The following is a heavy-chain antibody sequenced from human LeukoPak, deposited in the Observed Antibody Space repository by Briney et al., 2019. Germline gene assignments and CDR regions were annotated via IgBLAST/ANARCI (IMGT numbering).Heavy chain of an antibody. V-gene: IGHV4-34*01. CDR3: ARGRPLEYSSYLYYYYGMDV. J-gene: IGHJ6*02. Sequence: SETLSLTCAVYGGSFSGYYWSRIRQPPGKGLEWIGEINHSGSTNYNPSLKSRVTIPVDTSKNQFSLKLSSVTAADTAVYYCARGRPLEYSSYLYYYYGMDVWGQGTTVTVSS. CDR1: GGSFSGYY. CDR2: INHSGST. D-gene: IGHD6-6*01.